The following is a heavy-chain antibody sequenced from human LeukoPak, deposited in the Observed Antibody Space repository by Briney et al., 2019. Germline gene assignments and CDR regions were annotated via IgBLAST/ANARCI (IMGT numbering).Heavy chain of an antibody. J-gene: IGHJ4*02. CDR3: ARDRWDDISSWSGSFGY. D-gene: IGHD6-13*01. V-gene: IGHV4-4*07. Sequence: PSETLSLTCTVSGGSVSNYFWSWIRQSAGRGLEWIGRVSANGNTNYNPSLESRVTMSVDTSKNQFSLKVNSVTAADTAVYYCARDRWDDISSWSGSFGYWGQGTLVTVSS. CDR1: GGSVSNYF. CDR2: VSANGNT.